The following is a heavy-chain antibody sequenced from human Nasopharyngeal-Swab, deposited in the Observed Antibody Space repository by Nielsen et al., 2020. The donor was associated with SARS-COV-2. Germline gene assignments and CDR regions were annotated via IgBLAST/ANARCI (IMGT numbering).Heavy chain of an antibody. CDR1: GDSVISTSY. CDR2: IHYSGTT. CDR3: AGHRWFGELTNNWFDP. V-gene: IGHV4-39*01. D-gene: IGHD3-10*01. Sequence: SETLFLTCTVSGDSVISTSYWAWIRQPPGKGLEWIGTIHYSGTTYYNPSLKSRVTISGDTSKNQFSLKLSSVVAADTAVYYCAGHRWFGELTNNWFDPWGQGTLVTVSS. J-gene: IGHJ5*02.